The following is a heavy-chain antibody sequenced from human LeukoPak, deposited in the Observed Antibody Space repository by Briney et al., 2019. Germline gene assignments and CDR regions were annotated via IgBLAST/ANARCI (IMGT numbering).Heavy chain of an antibody. Sequence: PGGSLRLSCTGSGFAVSSKYMTWVRQAPGKGLEWVSLIYIGGATYYSDSVEGRFTISRDTSKNTLYLQMNSVRADDTAVYYCARGYCTNGVCFDYWGQGTRVTVSS. CDR1: GFAVSSKY. V-gene: IGHV3-53*01. CDR2: IYIGGAT. D-gene: IGHD2-8*01. J-gene: IGHJ4*02. CDR3: ARGYCTNGVCFDY.